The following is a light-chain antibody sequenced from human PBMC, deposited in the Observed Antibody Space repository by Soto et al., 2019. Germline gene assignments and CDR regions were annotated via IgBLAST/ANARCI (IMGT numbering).Light chain of an antibody. J-gene: IGKJ1*01. CDR3: QQYASSPRT. CDR2: DAS. V-gene: IGKV3-20*01. Sequence: EIMLTQATGTLSLSPGDRATLSCRASQSVSGSYLAWYQQKPGQAPRLLIYDASSRATGIPDRFSGSGSGTDFTLTISRLEPEDFAVYYCQQYASSPRTFGQGTKVHI. CDR1: QSVSGSY.